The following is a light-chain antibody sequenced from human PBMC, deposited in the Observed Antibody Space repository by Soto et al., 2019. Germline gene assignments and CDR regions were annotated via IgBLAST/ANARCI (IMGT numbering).Light chain of an antibody. V-gene: IGLV1-44*01. CDR1: SSNIGSNT. J-gene: IGLJ2*01. CDR2: TTD. Sequence: QPVLTQPPSASGTPGQRVSISCSGSSSNIGSNTVHWYQQLPGTAPKLLIFTTDQRPSGVPDRFSGSTSGTSASLAISGLQSEDEADYYCAAWDDRLNGVVFGGGTQLTVL. CDR3: AAWDDRLNGVV.